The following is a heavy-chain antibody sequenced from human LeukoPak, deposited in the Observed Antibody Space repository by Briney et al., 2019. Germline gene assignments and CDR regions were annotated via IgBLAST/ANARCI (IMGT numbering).Heavy chain of an antibody. J-gene: IGHJ4*02. V-gene: IGHV3-7*01. Sequence: GGSLRLSCVASGFMFSSYWMTWVRQAPGKGLEWVANIKEDGSEKYYVDSVKGRFTISRDNAKNSLYLQMNSLRAEDTAVYYCARDLVGYISSLYYWGQGALVTVSS. CDR2: IKEDGSEK. CDR3: ARDLVGYISSLYY. D-gene: IGHD1-26*01. CDR1: GFMFSSYW.